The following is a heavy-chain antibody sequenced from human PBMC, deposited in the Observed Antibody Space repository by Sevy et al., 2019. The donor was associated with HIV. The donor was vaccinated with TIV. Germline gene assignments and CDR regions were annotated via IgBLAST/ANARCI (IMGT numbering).Heavy chain of an antibody. CDR2: IKSDGSDK. D-gene: IGHD2-15*01. Sequence: GGSLRLSCAASGFTFSIYYMTWARQAPGKGLEWVANIKSDGSDKYYVDSGKGRFTISKDNAKNSLYLQMNSLTAEDTAVYYCARYGGYIDHWGHGTLVTVSS. J-gene: IGHJ4*01. CDR3: ARYGGYIDH. CDR1: GFTFSIYY. V-gene: IGHV3-7*01.